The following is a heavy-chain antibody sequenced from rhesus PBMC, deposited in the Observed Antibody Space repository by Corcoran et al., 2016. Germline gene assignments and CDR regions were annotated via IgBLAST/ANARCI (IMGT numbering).Heavy chain of an antibody. CDR3: ARIIDY. V-gene: IGHV4-65*01. J-gene: IGHJ4*01. CDR2: FSGSGGNT. CDR1: SDSISRNNW. Sequence: QVQLQESGPGLVKPSETLSLTCAVSSDSISRNNWWTWIRPPPGKGLEWIGYFSGSGGNTYYNPSLKSRVTISTDTSKNQFSLELTSVTAADTAVYYCARIIDYWGQGVLVTVSS.